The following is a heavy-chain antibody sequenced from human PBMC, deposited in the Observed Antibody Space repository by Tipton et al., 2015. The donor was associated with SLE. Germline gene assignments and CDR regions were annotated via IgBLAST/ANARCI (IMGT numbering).Heavy chain of an antibody. V-gene: IGHV4-39*07. Sequence: LRLSCAVSGGSISSSSYYWGWIRQPPGKGLEWIGSIYYSGSTYYNPSLKSRVTISVDTSKNQFSLKLSSVTAADTAVYYCARHSGSYTDAFDIWGQGTMVTVSS. D-gene: IGHD1-26*01. CDR3: ARHSGSYTDAFDI. J-gene: IGHJ3*02. CDR1: GGSISSSSYY. CDR2: IYYSGST.